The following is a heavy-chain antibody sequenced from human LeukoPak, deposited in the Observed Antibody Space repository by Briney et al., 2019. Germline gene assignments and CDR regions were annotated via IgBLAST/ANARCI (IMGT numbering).Heavy chain of an antibody. CDR1: GFTFSSYA. Sequence: GGSLRLSCSASGFTFSSYAMHWVRQAPGKGLEWVANIKQDGSEKYYVDSVKGRFTISRDNAKNSLYLQMNSLRVEDTAVYYCATLVATTRFDYWGQGTLATVSS. CDR3: ATLVATTRFDY. D-gene: IGHD5-12*01. CDR2: IKQDGSEK. J-gene: IGHJ4*02. V-gene: IGHV3-7*01.